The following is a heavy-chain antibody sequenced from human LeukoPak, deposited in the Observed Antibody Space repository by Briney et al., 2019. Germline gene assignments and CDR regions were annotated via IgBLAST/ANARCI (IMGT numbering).Heavy chain of an antibody. CDR3: ARGWELHD. CDR2: ISAKNDNT. CDR1: GQTLSTYG. Sequence: ASAKVSCKASGQTLSTYGISWVRQAPGQGPEWMGWISAKNDNTKYSQKFQGRVTMTTDTSTNTAYMEVRSLRSDDTAVYYCARGWELHDWGQGTLVTVSS. J-gene: IGHJ4*02. V-gene: IGHV1-18*01. D-gene: IGHD1-26*01.